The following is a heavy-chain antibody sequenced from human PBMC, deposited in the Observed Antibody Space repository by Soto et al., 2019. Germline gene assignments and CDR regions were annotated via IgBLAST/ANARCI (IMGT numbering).Heavy chain of an antibody. CDR2: ISYDGSNK. CDR3: ARPLWRDDYNWGYFDL. V-gene: IGHV3-30-3*01. Sequence: QVQLVESGGGVVQPGRSLRLSCAASGFTFSSYAMHWVRQAPGKGLEWVAVISYDGSNKYYTDSVKGRFTISRDNSKKPLYLQMSSLRAEDTAVYYCARPLWRDDYNWGYFDLWGRGTLVTVSS. J-gene: IGHJ2*01. D-gene: IGHD4-4*01. CDR1: GFTFSSYA.